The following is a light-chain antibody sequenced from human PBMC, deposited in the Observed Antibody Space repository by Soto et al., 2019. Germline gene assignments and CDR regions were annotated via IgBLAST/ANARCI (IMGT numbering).Light chain of an antibody. V-gene: IGKV3-11*01. CDR1: QSVGSY. J-gene: IGKJ4*01. CDR3: QQRSNWRVT. Sequence: EIVLIQSAAKLSLSPWERATLSCRASQSVGSYLAWSQHKPGQAPRLLLYDASNRATGIPARFSGSGSGTDFTLTISSLEPADIAVYYCQQRSNWRVTFGGGTKVDIK. CDR2: DAS.